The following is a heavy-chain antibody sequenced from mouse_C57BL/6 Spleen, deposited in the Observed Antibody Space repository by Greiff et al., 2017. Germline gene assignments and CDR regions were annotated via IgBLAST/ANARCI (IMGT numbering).Heavy chain of an antibody. V-gene: IGHV1-81*01. CDR1: GYTFTSYG. J-gene: IGHJ4*01. CDR3: REIYSNSPMDD. CDR2: IYPRSGNT. D-gene: IGHD2-5*01. Sequence: QVQLQQSGAELARPGASVKLSCKASGYTFTSYGISWVKQRTGQGLEWIGEIYPRSGNTYYNEKFKGKATLTADKSSSTAYMELRSLTSEDSAVXYCREIYSNSPMDDWGQGTSVTVSS.